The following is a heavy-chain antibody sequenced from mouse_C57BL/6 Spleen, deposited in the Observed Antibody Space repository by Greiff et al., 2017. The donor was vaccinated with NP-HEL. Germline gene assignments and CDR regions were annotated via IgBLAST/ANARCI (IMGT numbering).Heavy chain of an antibody. CDR3: ARSRYDYFDY. V-gene: IGHV1-66*01. D-gene: IGHD2-3*01. Sequence: VKLQESGPELVKPGASVKISCKASGYSFTSYYIHWVKQRPGQGLEWIGWIYPGSGNTKYNEKFKGKATLTADTSSSTAYMQLSSLTSEDSAVYYCARSRYDYFDYWGQGTTLTVSS. J-gene: IGHJ2*01. CDR2: IYPGSGNT. CDR1: GYSFTSYY.